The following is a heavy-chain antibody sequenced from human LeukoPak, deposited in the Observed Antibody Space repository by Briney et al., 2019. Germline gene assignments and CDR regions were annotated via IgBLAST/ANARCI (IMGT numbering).Heavy chain of an antibody. J-gene: IGHJ4*02. D-gene: IGHD5-18*01. CDR2: IYYPGST. CDR1: GGSINSYY. Sequence: SETLSLTCTVSGGSINSYYWSWIRQPPGQGWVGIGYIYYPGSTNNNPSLKGRVSISVDTSKNQFCLKLNSVTAADPAVFYCASAQIQLWSFDYWGQGTLVTVSS. CDR3: ASAQIQLWSFDY. V-gene: IGHV4-59*01.